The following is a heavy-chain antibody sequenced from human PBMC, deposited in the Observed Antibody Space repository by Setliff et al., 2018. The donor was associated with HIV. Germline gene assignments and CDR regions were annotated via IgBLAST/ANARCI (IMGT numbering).Heavy chain of an antibody. D-gene: IGHD3-22*01. V-gene: IGHV4-59*01. CDR1: EGYITGYY. J-gene: IGHJ4*02. CDR3: ARFNALLGSSTYYDY. CDR2: IFYSGTT. Sequence: SETLSLTCTVSEGYITGYYWTWIRQPPGRGLEWIGYIFYSGTTKFNPSLKSRAAISVDSSINQFSLKMTSVTAADTAVYFCARFNALLGSSTYYDYWGPGLLVTVS.